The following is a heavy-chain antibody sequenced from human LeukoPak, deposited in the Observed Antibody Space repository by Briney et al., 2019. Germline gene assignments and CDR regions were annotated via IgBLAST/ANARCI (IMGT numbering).Heavy chain of an antibody. CDR3: ARHTTLRYFVSPTPAFDI. J-gene: IGHJ3*02. V-gene: IGHV3-30*19. CDR1: GFTFNNFG. Sequence: GGSLRLSCEASGFTFNNFGMHWVRQAPGKGLEWVAFIGYDESKKYYAESVKGRFTISRDDSKNTLYLQMSALKTEDTAVYYCARHTTLRYFVSPTPAFDIWGQGTLVTVSS. CDR2: IGYDESKK. D-gene: IGHD3-9*01.